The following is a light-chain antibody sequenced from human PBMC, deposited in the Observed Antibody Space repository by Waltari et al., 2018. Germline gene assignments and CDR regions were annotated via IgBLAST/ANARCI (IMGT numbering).Light chain of an antibody. J-gene: IGKJ4*01. V-gene: IGKV3-11*01. Sequence: IVLTQSLATLSLFPGERATPSCRASQSVRSYLAWYQHKPGTAPRLLISDTSYRATGVPVRFSGSGSGTDYTLTISSLEPEDFAVYYCQHRSVWPLTFGGGTKVEMK. CDR2: DTS. CDR1: QSVRSY. CDR3: QHRSVWPLT.